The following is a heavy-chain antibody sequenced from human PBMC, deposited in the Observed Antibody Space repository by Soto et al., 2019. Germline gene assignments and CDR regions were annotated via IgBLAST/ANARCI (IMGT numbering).Heavy chain of an antibody. CDR2: ISAYNGNT. CDR1: GYTVTSYG. CDR3: ARVESRAAAVNWFDP. V-gene: IGHV1-18*01. D-gene: IGHD6-13*01. J-gene: IGHJ5*02. Sequence: AAVKVSCKASGYTVTSYGISWVRPAPGQGHEWMGWISAYNGNTYYAQKLQGRVTMTTDTSTSTAYMELRSLRSDDAAVYYCARVESRAAAVNWFDPCGQGTLVTVSS.